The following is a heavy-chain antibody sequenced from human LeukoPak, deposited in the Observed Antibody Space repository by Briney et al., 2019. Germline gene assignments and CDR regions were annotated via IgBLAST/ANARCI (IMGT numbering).Heavy chain of an antibody. D-gene: IGHD2-2*02. CDR3: ARGVGGYCSSTSCYKDAFDI. V-gene: IGHV1-8*03. Sequence: ASVKVSCKASGYTFTSYDINWVRQATGQGLEWMGWMNPNSGNTGYAQKFQGRVTITRNTSISTAYMELSSLRSEDTAVYYCARGVGGYCSSTSCYKDAFDIWGQGTMVTVSS. CDR1: GYTFTSYD. J-gene: IGHJ3*02. CDR2: MNPNSGNT.